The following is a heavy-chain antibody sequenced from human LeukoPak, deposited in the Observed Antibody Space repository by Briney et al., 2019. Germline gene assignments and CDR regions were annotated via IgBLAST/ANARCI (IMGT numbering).Heavy chain of an antibody. Sequence: GGSLRLSCAASGFTFSSYAMSWVRQAPGKGLEWVSAISGSGGSTYYADSVKGRFTNSRDNSKNTLYLQMNSLRAEDTAVYYCAKKTYYYDSSGYPSFDYWGQGTLVTVSS. D-gene: IGHD3-22*01. CDR1: GFTFSSYA. J-gene: IGHJ4*02. CDR2: ISGSGGST. V-gene: IGHV3-23*01. CDR3: AKKTYYYDSSGYPSFDY.